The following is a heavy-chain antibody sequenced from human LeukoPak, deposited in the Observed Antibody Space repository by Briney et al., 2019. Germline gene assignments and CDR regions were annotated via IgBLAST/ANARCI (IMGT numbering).Heavy chain of an antibody. Sequence: PGGSLRLSCAVSGFTFSSYEMNWVRQAPGKGLEWVSYISSSGSTIYYADSVKGRFTISRDNAKNSLYLQMNSLRVEDTAVYYCARDSQRWGNFDSWGQGTLVTGSS. D-gene: IGHD5-24*01. V-gene: IGHV3-48*03. CDR3: ARDSQRWGNFDS. CDR2: ISSSGSTI. J-gene: IGHJ4*02. CDR1: GFTFSSYE.